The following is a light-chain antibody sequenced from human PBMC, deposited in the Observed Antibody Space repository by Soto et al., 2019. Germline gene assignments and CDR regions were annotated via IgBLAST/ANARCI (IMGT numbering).Light chain of an antibody. CDR2: EVN. CDR1: SSDVGGYNF. CDR3: SSSTSSGTWV. V-gene: IGLV2-14*01. J-gene: IGLJ3*02. Sequence: QSAMTQPASVSGSPGQSITISCTGTSSDVGGYNFVSWYQQGPGKAPKIMIYEVNNRPSGVSNRFSGSKSGNTASLTISGLQSEDEADYYCSSSTSSGTWVFGGGTKLTVL.